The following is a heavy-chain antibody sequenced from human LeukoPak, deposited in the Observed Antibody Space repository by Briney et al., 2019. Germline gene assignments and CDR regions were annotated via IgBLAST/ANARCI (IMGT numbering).Heavy chain of an antibody. CDR1: GGSISSSSYY. CDR3: AKSPPRARYYMDV. Sequence: PSETLSLTCTVSGGSISSSSYYWGWIRQPPGKGLEWIGSIYYSGSTYYNPSLKSRVTISVDTSKNQFSLKLRSVTAADTAVYYCAKSPPRARYYMDVWGKGTKVTVSS. CDR2: IYYSGST. V-gene: IGHV4-39*07. J-gene: IGHJ6*03.